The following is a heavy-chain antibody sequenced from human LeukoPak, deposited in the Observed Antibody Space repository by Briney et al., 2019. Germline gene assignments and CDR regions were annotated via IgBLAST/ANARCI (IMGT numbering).Heavy chain of an antibody. CDR3: ARDQYYGSGSSDYYYYMDV. J-gene: IGHJ6*03. Sequence: PGGSLRLSCAASGFTFSSYWMSWVRQAPGKGLEWVANIKQDGSEKYYVDSVKGRFTISRDNAKNSLYLQMNSLRAEDTAVYYCARDQYYGSGSSDYYYYMDVWGKGTTVTISS. CDR2: IKQDGSEK. CDR1: GFTFSSYW. V-gene: IGHV3-7*01. D-gene: IGHD3-10*01.